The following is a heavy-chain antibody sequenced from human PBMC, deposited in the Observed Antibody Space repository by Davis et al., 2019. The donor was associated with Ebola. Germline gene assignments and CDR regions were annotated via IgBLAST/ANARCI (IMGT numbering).Heavy chain of an antibody. CDR3: ASGPQSITIFGVVMDCDY. CDR2: ISAYNGNT. J-gene: IGHJ4*02. D-gene: IGHD3-3*01. CDR1: GYTFTSYG. Sequence: SVTVSCKASGYTFTSYGITWVRQAPGQGLEWVGWISAYNGNTNYAQKLQGRVTMTTDTSTSTAYMALRSLRSDDTAVYYCASGPQSITIFGVVMDCDYWGQGTLVTVSS. V-gene: IGHV1-18*01.